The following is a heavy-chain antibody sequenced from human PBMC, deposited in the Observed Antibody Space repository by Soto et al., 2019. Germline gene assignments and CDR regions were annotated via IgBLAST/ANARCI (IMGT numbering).Heavy chain of an antibody. V-gene: IGHV3-21*06. CDR3: VKSGDNYNALDY. CDR1: GFTFRSFT. D-gene: IGHD1-1*01. J-gene: IGHJ4*02. CDR2: ISSNSAYI. Sequence: GGSLRLSCAASGFTFRSFTMNWVRQAPGKGLEWVSTISSNSAYIYYTDALRGRFTISRDNAKNSLYLQINSLRGDDTAIYYCVKSGDNYNALDYWGQGTPVTVSS.